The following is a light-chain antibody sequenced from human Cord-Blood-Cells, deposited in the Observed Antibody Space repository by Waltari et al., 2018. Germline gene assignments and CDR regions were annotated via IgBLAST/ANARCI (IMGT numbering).Light chain of an antibody. CDR3: QQSYSTPYT. V-gene: IGKV1-39*01. Sequence: DIQMTQYPSSLSASVGDRVTITCRASQSISSYLNWYQQKPGKAPKLLIYAAPSLQSGVPSRFSGSGSGTDFTLTISSLQPEDFATYYCQQSYSTPYTFGQGTKLEIK. CDR1: QSISSY. J-gene: IGKJ2*01. CDR2: AAP.